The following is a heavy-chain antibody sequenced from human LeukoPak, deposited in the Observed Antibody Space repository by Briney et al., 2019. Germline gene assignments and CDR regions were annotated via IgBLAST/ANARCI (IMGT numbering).Heavy chain of an antibody. CDR2: INPQSGGT. J-gene: IGHJ4*02. CDR3: ARAGGSGTYYVNF. CDR1: GYPFSGYD. Sequence: ASVRVSWKASGYPFSGYDIHWVRQAPGQGLEWMGWINPQSGGTNFAQKFQGRVTMTRDTSISTAYVELSRLRSDDTAVYYCARAGGSGTYYVNFWGQGTLVTVSS. D-gene: IGHD3-10*01. V-gene: IGHV1-2*02.